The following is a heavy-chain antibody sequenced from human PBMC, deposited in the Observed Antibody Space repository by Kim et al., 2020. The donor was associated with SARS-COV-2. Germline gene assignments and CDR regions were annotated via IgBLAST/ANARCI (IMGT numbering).Heavy chain of an antibody. J-gene: IGHJ6*02. CDR3: ARDGYYPYYYYGMDV. CDR1: GFTFSSYE. Sequence: GGSLRLSCAASGFTFSSYEMNWVRQAPGKGLEWVSYISSSGSTIYYADSVKGRFTISRDNAKNSLYLQMNSLRAEDTAVYYCARDGYYPYYYYGMDVWGQGTTVTVSS. D-gene: IGHD3-22*01. V-gene: IGHV3-48*03. CDR2: ISSSGSTI.